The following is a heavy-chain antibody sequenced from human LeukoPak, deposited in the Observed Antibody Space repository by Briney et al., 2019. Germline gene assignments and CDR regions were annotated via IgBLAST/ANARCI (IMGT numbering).Heavy chain of an antibody. CDR2: IKQDGSEK. V-gene: IGHV3-7*04. D-gene: IGHD6-19*01. CDR3: ARDRPFVEYSSGWVDY. J-gene: IGHJ4*02. Sequence: GGSLRLSCAASGFTFSSYWMSWVRQAPGKGLEWVANIKQDGSEKYYVDSVKGRFTISRDNAKNSLYLQMNSLRAEDTAVYYCARDRPFVEYSSGWVDYWDQGTLVTVSS. CDR1: GFTFSSYW.